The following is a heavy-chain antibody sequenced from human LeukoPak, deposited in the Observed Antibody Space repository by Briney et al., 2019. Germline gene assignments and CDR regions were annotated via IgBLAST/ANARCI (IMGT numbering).Heavy chain of an antibody. CDR3: ARATYLGAFDI. CDR1: GGSFSGYY. V-gene: IGHV4-34*01. CDR2: INHSGST. Sequence: PSETLSLTCAVYGGSFSGYYWSWIRQPPGKGLEWIGEINHSGSTNYNPSLKSRVTISVDTSKNQFSLKLSSVTAADTAVYYCARATYLGAFDIWGQGTMVTVSS. D-gene: IGHD3-16*01. J-gene: IGHJ3*02.